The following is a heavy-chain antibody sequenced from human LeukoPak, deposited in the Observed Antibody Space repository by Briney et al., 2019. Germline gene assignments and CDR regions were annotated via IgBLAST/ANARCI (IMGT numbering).Heavy chain of an antibody. Sequence: SETLSLACSVSGVSISSGSNYWGWIRQPPGKTLEWIGRMYTSGSTNYNPSLRSRVTISVDTSKNQFSLKLSSVTAADTAVYYCARFHSLTYYFDYWGQGTLVTVSS. V-gene: IGHV4-61*02. CDR2: MYTSGST. CDR1: GVSISSGSNY. D-gene: IGHD3-9*01. CDR3: ARFHSLTYYFDY. J-gene: IGHJ4*02.